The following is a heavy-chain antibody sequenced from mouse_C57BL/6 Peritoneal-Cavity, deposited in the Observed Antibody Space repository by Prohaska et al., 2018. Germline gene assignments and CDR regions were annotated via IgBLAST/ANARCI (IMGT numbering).Heavy chain of an antibody. V-gene: IGHV1-52*01. Sequence: HVQLQQPGAELVRPGSSVKLSCKASGYTFTSYWMHWVKHGPILVLVWIGNIEPSDSETHYNQNFQDKATLTVDKSSSTSYMQLSSLTSEESVVYSCLVRGFAYWGQGTLVTVSA. CDR3: LVRGFAY. D-gene: IGHD2-2*01. CDR2: IEPSDSET. CDR1: GYTFTSYW. J-gene: IGHJ3*01.